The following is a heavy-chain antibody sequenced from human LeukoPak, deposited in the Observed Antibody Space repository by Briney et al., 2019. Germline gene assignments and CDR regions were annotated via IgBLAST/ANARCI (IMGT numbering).Heavy chain of an antibody. CDR3: AKEHPYGEIDY. D-gene: IGHD4-17*01. V-gene: IGHV3-23*01. CDR1: GFTVSSNY. J-gene: IGHJ4*02. Sequence: GGSLSLSCAASGFTVSSNYMSWVRQAPGKGLEGVSVISGSGGSTYYADSVKGRFTISRDNPKNTLYLQMNSLRADDTAVYYCAKEHPYGEIDYWGQGTLVTVSS. CDR2: ISGSGGST.